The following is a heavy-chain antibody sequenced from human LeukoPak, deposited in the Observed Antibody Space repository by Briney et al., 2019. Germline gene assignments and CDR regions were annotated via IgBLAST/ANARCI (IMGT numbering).Heavy chain of an antibody. CDR3: ARTHYYGSGSFVYYFDY. Sequence: SVKVSCKASGGTFSSYAISWVRQAPGQGLEWMGGIIPIFGTANYAQKFQGRVTITADESTSTAYMELSSLRSEDTAVYYCARTHYYGSGSFVYYFDYWGQGTLVTVSS. CDR1: GGTFSSYA. J-gene: IGHJ4*02. V-gene: IGHV1-69*13. D-gene: IGHD3-10*01. CDR2: IIPIFGTA.